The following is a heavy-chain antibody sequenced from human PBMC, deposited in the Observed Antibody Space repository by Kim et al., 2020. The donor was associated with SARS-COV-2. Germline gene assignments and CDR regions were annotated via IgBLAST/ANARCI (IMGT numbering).Heavy chain of an antibody. Sequence: GGSLRLSCAASGFTFSSYSMNWVRQAPGKGLEWVSYISSSSSTIYYADSVKGRFTISRDNAKNSLYLQMNSLRDEDTAVYYCARDKDHYGFWSGYLWSYFDYWGQGTLVTVSS. V-gene: IGHV3-48*02. CDR1: GFTFSSYS. CDR3: ARDKDHYGFWSGYLWSYFDY. D-gene: IGHD3-3*01. CDR2: ISSSSSTI. J-gene: IGHJ4*02.